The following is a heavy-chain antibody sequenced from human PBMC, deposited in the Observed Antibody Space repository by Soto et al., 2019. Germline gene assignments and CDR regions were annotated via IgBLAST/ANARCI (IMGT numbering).Heavy chain of an antibody. CDR2: VNPKSGNT. CDR3: ARGLPCDSCYNF. J-gene: IGHJ4*02. Sequence: QVQLVQSGAEVKKPGASVKVSCKASGYTFTDFDINWVRQATGQGPEWMGWVNPKSGNTGYAPKYQGRVSMPRDTSTKTVYMEVSSLRSEDTAVYYCARGLPCDSCYNFWGQGTLVTVSS. CDR1: GYTFTDFD. V-gene: IGHV1-8*01. D-gene: IGHD3-10*01.